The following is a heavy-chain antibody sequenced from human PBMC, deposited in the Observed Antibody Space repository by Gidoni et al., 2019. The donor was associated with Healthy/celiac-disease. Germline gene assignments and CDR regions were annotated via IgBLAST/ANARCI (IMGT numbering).Heavy chain of an antibody. CDR2: ISSSSSTI. D-gene: IGHD6-19*01. V-gene: IGHV3-48*02. J-gene: IGHJ4*02. CDR3: ARDRYSSGPYDY. CDR1: GFTFSSYS. Sequence: EGQLVGAGGGLVQPGGSLRLSSAAPGFTFSSYSMNWVRQAPGKRLEWVSYISSSSSTIYYADSVKGRFTISRDNAKNSLYLQMNSLRDEDTAVYYCARDRYSSGPYDYWGQGTLVTVSS.